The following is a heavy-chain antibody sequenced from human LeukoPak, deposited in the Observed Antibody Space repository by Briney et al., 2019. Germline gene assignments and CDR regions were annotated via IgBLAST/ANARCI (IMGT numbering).Heavy chain of an antibody. Sequence: PGGSLRLSCAASGFTVSSNFMSWVRQAPGKGLEWVSVIYSADTTYYADSVKGRFTISRDNSKNTLYLQMNSLRVEDTAAYYCARLHHDSSGYYLDYWGQGTLDTVSS. D-gene: IGHD3-22*01. CDR1: GFTVSSNF. CDR3: ARLHHDSSGYYLDY. CDR2: IYSADTT. V-gene: IGHV3-53*01. J-gene: IGHJ4*02.